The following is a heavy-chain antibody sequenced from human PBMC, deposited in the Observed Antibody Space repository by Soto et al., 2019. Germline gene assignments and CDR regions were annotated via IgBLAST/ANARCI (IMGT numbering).Heavy chain of an antibody. CDR3: AREVGAFDIVETKEAIGGVWAASEF. CDR2: ISSSSSTI. V-gene: IGHV3-48*01. D-gene: IGHD5-12*01. Sequence: RKGLEWVSYISSSSSTIYYADSVKGRSTISRDNAKNSMYLQMNSLRAEDTAVYYCAREVGAFDIVETKEAIGGVWAASEFWRQGTLVTVSP. J-gene: IGHJ4*02.